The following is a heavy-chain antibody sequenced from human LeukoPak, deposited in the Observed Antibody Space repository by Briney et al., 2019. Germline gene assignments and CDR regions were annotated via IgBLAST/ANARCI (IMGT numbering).Heavy chain of an antibody. D-gene: IGHD2-15*01. J-gene: IGHJ4*02. Sequence: ASVKVSCKASGYTLTGYYMHWVRQAPGQGLEWMGWINPNSGGTNYAQKFQGRVTMTRDTSISTAYMELSRLRSDDTAVYYSARSMVYCSGGSCYSDHMDYWGQGTLVTVSS. CDR1: GYTLTGYY. CDR2: INPNSGGT. CDR3: ARSMVYCSGGSCYSDHMDY. V-gene: IGHV1-2*02.